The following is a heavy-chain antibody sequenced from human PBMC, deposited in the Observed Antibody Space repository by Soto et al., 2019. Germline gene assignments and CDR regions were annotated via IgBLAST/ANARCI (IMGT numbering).Heavy chain of an antibody. J-gene: IGHJ4*01. CDR3: AKGYWGSTHWSPADH. V-gene: IGHV3-23*01. Sequence: EVHLLESGGGLVEPGGYLRLSCAASGFIFSNYGMSWVRQAPGKGLEWVSAIRGSGDDTYYADSVRGRFTISRDNSNSTLYMEMNSLRVEDTAVYFCAKGYWGSTHWSPADHWGQGTLVTVSS. CDR2: IRGSGDDT. CDR1: GFIFSNYG. D-gene: IGHD1-1*01.